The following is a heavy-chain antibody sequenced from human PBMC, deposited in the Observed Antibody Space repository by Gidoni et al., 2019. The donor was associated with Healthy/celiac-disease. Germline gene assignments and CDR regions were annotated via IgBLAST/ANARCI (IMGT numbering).Heavy chain of an antibody. D-gene: IGHD3-9*01. CDR3: ASVRQPRGLRYFDWFGWFDP. J-gene: IGHJ5*02. CDR2: IIPIFGTA. V-gene: IGHV1-69*01. Sequence: QVQLVQFGAEVQKPGSSVKVSCKASVGTFSSYAISWVRQAPGQGLEWMGGIIPIFGTANYAQKFQGRVTITADESTSTAYMELSSLRSEDTAVYYCASVRQPRGLRYFDWFGWFDPWGQGTLVTVSS. CDR1: VGTFSSYA.